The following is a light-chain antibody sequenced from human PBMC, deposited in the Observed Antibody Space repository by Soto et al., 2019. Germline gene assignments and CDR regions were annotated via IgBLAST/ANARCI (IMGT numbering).Light chain of an antibody. CDR3: QQRSKWPWT. J-gene: IGKJ1*01. Sequence: IVLTQSPATLSLSPGERATLSCRASQSISSFLAWYQQKPGQAPRLLIYDASNRATGTPARFSGSESGTDFTRTISSLDPEDFAVYYCQQRSKWPWTFGQGTKVEI. CDR1: QSISSF. V-gene: IGKV3-11*01. CDR2: DAS.